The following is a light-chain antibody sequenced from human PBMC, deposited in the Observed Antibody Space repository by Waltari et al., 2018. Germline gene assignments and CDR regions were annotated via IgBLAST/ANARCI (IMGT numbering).Light chain of an antibody. CDR2: DVN. V-gene: IGLV2-14*03. CDR3: SSFTSSTTGI. J-gene: IGLJ2*01. Sequence: SALTQPDSVSGSPGQSITISCSGISSDRGGYEYVSWYQQPPSKAPKVIIYDVNKRPSGVSNRFSGSKSGSSASLTISGLQAEDEADYYCSSFTSSTTGIFGGGTKVTVL. CDR1: SSDRGGYEY.